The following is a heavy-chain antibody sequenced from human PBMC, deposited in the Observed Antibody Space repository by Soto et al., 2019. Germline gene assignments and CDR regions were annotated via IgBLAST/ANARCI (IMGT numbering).Heavy chain of an antibody. V-gene: IGHV4-59*01. J-gene: IGHJ4*02. Sequence: SETLSLTCSVSGGSISGYYWIWIRQPPGKGLEWIGYIYYSGSTNYNPSLKSRVTISVDTSKNQFSLKLSSVTAADTAVYYCARLQIAVAAPGYFDYWGQGTLVTVSS. CDR3: ARLQIAVAAPGYFDY. D-gene: IGHD6-19*01. CDR2: IYYSGST. CDR1: GGSISGYY.